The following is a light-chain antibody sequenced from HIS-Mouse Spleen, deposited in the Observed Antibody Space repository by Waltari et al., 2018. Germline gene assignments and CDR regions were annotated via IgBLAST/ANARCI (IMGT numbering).Light chain of an antibody. Sequence: EIVLTQSPRTLSLSPGERATLSCRASQSVSSSYLAWYQQKPGQAPRLLIYGASSRATGIPDRFSGSGSGKDFTLTISRLAPEDFAVYYCQQYGSSLFTFGPGTKVDIK. J-gene: IGKJ3*01. CDR1: QSVSSSY. V-gene: IGKV3-20*01. CDR3: QQYGSSLFT. CDR2: GAS.